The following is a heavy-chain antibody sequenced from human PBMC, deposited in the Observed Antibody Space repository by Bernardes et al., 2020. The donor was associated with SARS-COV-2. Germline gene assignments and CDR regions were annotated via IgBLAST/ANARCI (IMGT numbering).Heavy chain of an antibody. D-gene: IGHD3-10*01. CDR2: ISSNGGST. Sequence: GGSLRLSCSASGFTFSSYAMHWVRQAPGKGLEYVSAISSNGGSTYYADSVKGRFTISRDNSKNTLYLQMSSLRAEDTAVYYCVKRRVTMVQGVIWERYYYYGMDVWGQGTTVTVSS. CDR3: VKRRVTMVQGVIWERYYYYGMDV. CDR1: GFTFSSYA. V-gene: IGHV3-64D*06. J-gene: IGHJ6*02.